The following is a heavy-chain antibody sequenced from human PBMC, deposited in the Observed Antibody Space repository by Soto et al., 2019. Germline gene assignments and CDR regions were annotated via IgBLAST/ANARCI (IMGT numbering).Heavy chain of an antibody. J-gene: IGHJ5*02. D-gene: IGHD2-21*01. CDR3: ARHQNRIPRGFDP. Sequence: QLQLQESGPGLVKPSETLSLTCTVSGGSISSSSYYWGWIRQPPGKGLEWIGSIYYSGSTYYNPSLKSRVTISVDTSKNQFSLKLSSVTAADTAVYYCARHQNRIPRGFDPWGQGTLVTVSS. V-gene: IGHV4-39*01. CDR2: IYYSGST. CDR1: GGSISSSSYY.